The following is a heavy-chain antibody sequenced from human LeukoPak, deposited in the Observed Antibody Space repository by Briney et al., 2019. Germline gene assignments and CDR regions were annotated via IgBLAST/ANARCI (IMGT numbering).Heavy chain of an antibody. Sequence: PGGSLRLSCAASGFTFSSYEMNWVRQPPGKGLEWIGEINHSGSTNYNPSLKSRVTISVDTSKNQFSLELSSVTAADTAVYYCARTRVRGFIKPKGDAFDIWGQGTMVTVSS. CDR1: GFTFSSYE. V-gene: IGHV4-34*01. CDR2: INHSGST. D-gene: IGHD3-10*01. CDR3: ARTRVRGFIKPKGDAFDI. J-gene: IGHJ3*02.